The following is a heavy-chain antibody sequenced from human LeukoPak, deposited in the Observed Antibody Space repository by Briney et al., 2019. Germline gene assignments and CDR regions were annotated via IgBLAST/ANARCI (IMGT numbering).Heavy chain of an antibody. J-gene: IGHJ5*02. Sequence: ASVKVSCKASGYTFTSYGISWVRQAPGQGLEWMGWISAYNGNTNYAQKLQGRVTMTTDTSTSTAYMELRSLRSEDTAVYYCARDLRYYYDSHWFDPWGQGTLVTVSS. V-gene: IGHV1-18*01. CDR2: ISAYNGNT. CDR1: GYTFTSYG. D-gene: IGHD3-22*01. CDR3: ARDLRYYYDSHWFDP.